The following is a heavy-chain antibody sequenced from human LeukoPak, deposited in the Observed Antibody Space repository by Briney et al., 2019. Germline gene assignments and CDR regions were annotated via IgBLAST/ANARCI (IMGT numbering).Heavy chain of an antibody. D-gene: IGHD2-15*01. CDR2: INAGNGNT. CDR3: ARDWRLGSGGSWDYYYYGMDV. Sequence: ASVKVSCKASGHTFTSYAMHWVRQAPGQRLEWMGWINAGNGNTKYSQKFQGRVTITRDTSASTAYMELSSLRSEDTAVYYCARDWRLGSGGSWDYYYYGMDVWGQGTTVTVSS. CDR1: GHTFTSYA. J-gene: IGHJ6*02. V-gene: IGHV1-3*01.